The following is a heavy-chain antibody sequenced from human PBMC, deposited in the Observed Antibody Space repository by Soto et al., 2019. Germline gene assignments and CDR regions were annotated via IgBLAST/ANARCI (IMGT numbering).Heavy chain of an antibody. Sequence: SETLSLTCTVSGGSISSYYWSWIRQPPGKGLEWIGYIYYSGSTNYNPSLKSRVTISVDTSKNQFSLKLSSVTAADTAVYYCARDLYGSGSYYSYNWFDPWGQGTLVTVSS. D-gene: IGHD3-10*01. CDR2: IYYSGST. V-gene: IGHV4-59*01. CDR1: GGSISSYY. CDR3: ARDLYGSGSYYSYNWFDP. J-gene: IGHJ5*02.